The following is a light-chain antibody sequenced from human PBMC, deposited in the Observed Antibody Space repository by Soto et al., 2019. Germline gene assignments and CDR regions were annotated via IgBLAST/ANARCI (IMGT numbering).Light chain of an antibody. CDR1: NSXIGSDI. CDR2: TTN. J-gene: IGLJ1*01. CDR3: ATWDGGLSGPFV. Sequence: QSVLTQPPSASGTPGQRATISCCGSNSXIGSDIVNCYQLLPGAAPEVLINTTNQRPSGVPERFSGSKSGTSASLAISGLQSEDEANSSCATWDGGLSGPFVFGTGTKVTVL. V-gene: IGLV1-44*01.